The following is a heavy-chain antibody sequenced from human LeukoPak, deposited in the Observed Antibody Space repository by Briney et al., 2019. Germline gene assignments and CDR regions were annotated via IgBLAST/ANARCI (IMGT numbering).Heavy chain of an antibody. CDR3: ARGRNPRIYYGSGSMIRWFDP. Sequence: SVKVSCKASGGTFSSYAISWVRQAPGQGLEWMGGIIPIFGTANYAQKFQGRVTITADESTSTAYMELSSLGSEDTAVYYCARGRNPRIYYGSGSMIRWFDPWGQGTLVTVSS. J-gene: IGHJ5*02. V-gene: IGHV1-69*13. D-gene: IGHD3-10*01. CDR1: GGTFSSYA. CDR2: IIPIFGTA.